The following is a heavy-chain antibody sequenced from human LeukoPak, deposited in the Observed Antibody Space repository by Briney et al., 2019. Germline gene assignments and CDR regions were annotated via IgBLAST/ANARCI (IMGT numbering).Heavy chain of an antibody. CDR2: IYPGDSDT. J-gene: IGHJ4*02. CDR1: GYNFTNYW. Sequence: GESLKISCQGSGYNFTNYWIGWVRQMPGKGLEWMGIIYPGDSDTRYSPSFQGQVTISADKSINTAYLQWSSLKASDTAMYYCARSSVEVAAQIDYWGRGTLVTVSS. CDR3: ARSSVEVAAQIDY. D-gene: IGHD2-15*01. V-gene: IGHV5-51*01.